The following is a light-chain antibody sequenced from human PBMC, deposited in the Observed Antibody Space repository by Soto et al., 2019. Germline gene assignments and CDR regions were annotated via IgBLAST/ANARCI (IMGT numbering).Light chain of an antibody. J-gene: IGLJ1*01. V-gene: IGLV2-8*01. CDR3: SSYAGSNIFYV. Sequence: QSVLTQPPSASASPGQSVTISCTGTSSDVGGYNYVSWYQQHPGKAPKLMIYEVSKRPSGVPDRFSGSKSGNTASLTVSGLQAEDEADYYCSSYAGSNIFYVFGTGTKLTVL. CDR2: EVS. CDR1: SSDVGGYNY.